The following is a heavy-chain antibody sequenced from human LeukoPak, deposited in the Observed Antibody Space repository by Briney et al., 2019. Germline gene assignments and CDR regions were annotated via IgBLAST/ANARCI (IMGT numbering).Heavy chain of an antibody. V-gene: IGHV1-2*02. CDR2: IDPNSGGT. CDR1: GYTFTGYL. CDR3: ASAAVYGDPTNPYFDY. D-gene: IGHD4-17*01. J-gene: IGHJ4*02. Sequence: GASVKVSCKASGYTFTGYLMHWVRQAPGQGLEWVGWIDPNSGGTNYAQKFQGRVTMTRDTSINTAFMELSRLRSDDSAVYYCASAAVYGDPTNPYFDYWGQGTLVTVSS.